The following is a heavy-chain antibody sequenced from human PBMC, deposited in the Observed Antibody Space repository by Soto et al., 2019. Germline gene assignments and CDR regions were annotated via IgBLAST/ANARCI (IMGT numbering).Heavy chain of an antibody. CDR2: ISYDGSNK. CDR1: GFTFSSYG. CDR3: AKVRSGYDPYYYYGMDV. V-gene: IGHV3-30*18. J-gene: IGHJ6*02. D-gene: IGHD5-12*01. Sequence: ESVGGVVQPGRSLRLSCAASGFTFSSYGMHWVRQAPGKGLEWVAVISYDGSNKYYADSVKGRFTISRDNSKNTLYLQMNSLRAEDTAVYYCAKVRSGYDPYYYYGMDVWGQGTTVTVSS.